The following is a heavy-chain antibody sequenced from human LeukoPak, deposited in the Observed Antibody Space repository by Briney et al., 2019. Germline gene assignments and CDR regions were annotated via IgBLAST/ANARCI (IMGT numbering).Heavy chain of an antibody. CDR1: GGTFSSYA. J-gene: IGHJ5*02. CDR2: IIPIFGTA. Sequence: SVKVSCKASGGTFSSYAISWVRQAPGQGLEWMGGIIPIFGTANYAQKFQGRVTITADESTSTAYMELSSLRSEDTAVYYCASSADMVRGVNNNWFDPWGQGTLVTVSS. D-gene: IGHD3-10*01. V-gene: IGHV1-69*13. CDR3: ASSADMVRGVNNNWFDP.